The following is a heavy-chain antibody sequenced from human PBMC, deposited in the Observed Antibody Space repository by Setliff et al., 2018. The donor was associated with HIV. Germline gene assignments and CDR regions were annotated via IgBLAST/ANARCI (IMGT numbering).Heavy chain of an antibody. Sequence: GGSLRLSCAASGFTFSNAWMLWVRQAPGKGLEWVGRVKSKADGGTADYAAPVKGRFTISREDSKNTVYLQMNSLKAEDTALYYCAKTPSSGWYSLYLDYWGQGTLVTVSS. CDR1: GFTFSNAW. CDR2: VKSKADGGTA. J-gene: IGHJ4*02. CDR3: AKTPSSGWYSLYLDY. V-gene: IGHV3-15*01. D-gene: IGHD6-19*01.